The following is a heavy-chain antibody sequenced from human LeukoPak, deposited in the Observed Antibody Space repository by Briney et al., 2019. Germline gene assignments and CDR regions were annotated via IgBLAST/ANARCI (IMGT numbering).Heavy chain of an antibody. CDR3: ASDGYSGYDYSDFDY. CDR2: INSDGSST. Sequence: PGGSLRLSCAASGFTFSSYWMHWVRQAPGKGLVWVSRINSDGSSTSYADSVKGRFTISRDNAKNTLYLQMNSLRAEDTAVYYCASDGYSGYDYSDFDYWGQGTLVTVSS. V-gene: IGHV3-74*01. D-gene: IGHD5-12*01. J-gene: IGHJ4*02. CDR1: GFTFSSYW.